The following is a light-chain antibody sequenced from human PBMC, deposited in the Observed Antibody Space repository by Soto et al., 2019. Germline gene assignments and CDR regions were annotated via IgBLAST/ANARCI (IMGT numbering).Light chain of an antibody. CDR3: ETWDSNTRV. J-gene: IGLJ2*01. CDR2: LEGSGSY. V-gene: IGLV4-60*02. CDR1: SGHSSYI. Sequence: QPVLTQSSSASASLGSSVKLTCTLSSGHSSYIIAWHQQKPGKAPRYLMKLEGSGSYNKGSGVPDRFSGSSSGADRYLTIPNLQFEDEADYYCETWDSNTRVFGGGTKLTVL.